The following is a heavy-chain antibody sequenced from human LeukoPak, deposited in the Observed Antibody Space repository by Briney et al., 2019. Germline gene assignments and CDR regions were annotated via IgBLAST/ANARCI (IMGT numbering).Heavy chain of an antibody. V-gene: IGHV3-49*04. CDR3: TRDEPTASIYYYYYGMDV. D-gene: IGHD2/OR15-2a*01. Sequence: SGGSLRLSCTASGFTFGDYAISWVRQAPGKGLEWVGFIRSKAYGGTTEYAASVKGRLTISRDDSKSIAYLQMNSLKTEDTAVYYCTRDEPTASIYYYYYGMDVWGQGTTVTVSS. CDR2: IRSKAYGGTT. J-gene: IGHJ6*02. CDR1: GFTFGDYA.